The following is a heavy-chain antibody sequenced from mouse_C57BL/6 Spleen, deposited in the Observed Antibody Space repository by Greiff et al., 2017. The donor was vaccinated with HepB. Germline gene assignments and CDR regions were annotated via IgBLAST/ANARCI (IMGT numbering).Heavy chain of an antibody. CDR2: IYPGDGDT. CDR3: ARREISYDYDEAWFAY. D-gene: IGHD2-4*01. V-gene: IGHV1-80*01. J-gene: IGHJ3*01. CDR1: GYAFSSYW. Sequence: VKVVESGAELVKPGASVKISCKASGYAFSSYWMNWVKQRPGKGLEWIGQIYPGDGDTNYNGKFKGKATLTADKSSSTAYMQLSSLTSEDSAVYFCARREISYDYDEAWFAYWGQGTLVTVSA.